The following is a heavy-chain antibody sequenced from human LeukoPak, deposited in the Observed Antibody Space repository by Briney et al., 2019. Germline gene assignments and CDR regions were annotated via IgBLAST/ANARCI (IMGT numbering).Heavy chain of an antibody. CDR2: ISSSGSTI. CDR3: ARPSSYYYYYYMDV. J-gene: IGHJ6*03. CDR1: GFTFSSYE. Sequence: GGSLRLSCAASGFTFSSYEMNWVRQAPGKGLEWVSYISSSGSTIYYADSVKGRFTISRDNAKNTLYLQMNSLRAEDTAVYYRARPSSYYYYYYMDVWGKGTTVTVSS. V-gene: IGHV3-48*03.